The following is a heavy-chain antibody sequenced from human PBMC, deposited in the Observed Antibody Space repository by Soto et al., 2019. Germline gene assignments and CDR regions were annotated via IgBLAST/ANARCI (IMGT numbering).Heavy chain of an antibody. CDR1: GGSISSGDYS. CDR3: AREPVDYDTNGFDY. Sequence: QVQLQESGPGLVKPSQPLSLTCTVSGGSISSGDYSWSWLRQPPGKGLEWIGYIYYSGSTYYNPSLKSRVTISVDSSKNNFSLKRSSGTAADTAVYYRAREPVDYDTNGFDYWGQGALVTVSS. D-gene: IGHD2-8*01. J-gene: IGHJ4*02. V-gene: IGHV4-30-4*01. CDR2: IYYSGST.